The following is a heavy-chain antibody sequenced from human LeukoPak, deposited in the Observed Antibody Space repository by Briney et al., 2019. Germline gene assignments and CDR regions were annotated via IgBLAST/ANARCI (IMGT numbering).Heavy chain of an antibody. V-gene: IGHV1-69*04. CDR2: IIPIFGIA. J-gene: IGHJ4*02. D-gene: IGHD6-13*01. Sequence: SVKVSCKASGGTFSSYAISWVRQAPGQGLEWMGRIIPIFGIANYAQKFQGRVTITADKSTSTAYTELSSLRSEDTAVYYCAREADDGSSPLDYWGQGTLVTVSS. CDR1: GGTFSSYA. CDR3: AREADDGSSPLDY.